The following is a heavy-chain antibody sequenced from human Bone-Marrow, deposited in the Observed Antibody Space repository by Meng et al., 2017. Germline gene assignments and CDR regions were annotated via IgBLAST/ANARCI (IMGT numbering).Heavy chain of an antibody. CDR3: ARPFNI. CDR2: IYYSGST. CDR1: GGSINNYY. V-gene: IGHV4-59*08. D-gene: IGHD2/OR15-2a*01. Sequence: QVQLQASGPGLGKPSETLSLTCTVSGGSINNYYWSWLRQPPGKGLEWIGYIYYSGSTNYNPSLKSRVTISLDTSKNQFSLKLTSVTAADTAVYYCARPFNIWGQGILVTVSS. J-gene: IGHJ4*02.